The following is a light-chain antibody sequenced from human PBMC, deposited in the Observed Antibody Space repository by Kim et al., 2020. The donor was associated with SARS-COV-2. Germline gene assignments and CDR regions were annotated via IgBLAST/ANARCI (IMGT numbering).Light chain of an antibody. J-gene: IGKJ3*01. V-gene: IGKV3-15*01. Sequence: EGATLSCRASQSVSSNVAWYQPEPGQGRRLLVYGASTRATGIPARFSGSGSGTEFTLTISSLQSEDFAVYYCQQYNNWPSRSFTFCPGTKVDSK. CDR3: QQYNNWPSRSFT. CDR2: GAS. CDR1: QSVSSN.